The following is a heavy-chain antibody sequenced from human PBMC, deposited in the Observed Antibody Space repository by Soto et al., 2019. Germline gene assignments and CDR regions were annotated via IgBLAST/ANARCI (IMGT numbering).Heavy chain of an antibody. CDR3: AKGRYDFWSGYYTHYYGMDV. Sequence: GGSLRLSCAASGFTFSSYAMSWVRQAPGKGLEWVSAISGSGGSTYYADSVKGRFTISGDNSKNTLYLQMNSLRAEDTAVYYCAKGRYDFWSGYYTHYYGMDVWGQGTTVTVSS. CDR1: GFTFSSYA. D-gene: IGHD3-3*01. CDR2: ISGSGGST. V-gene: IGHV3-23*01. J-gene: IGHJ6*02.